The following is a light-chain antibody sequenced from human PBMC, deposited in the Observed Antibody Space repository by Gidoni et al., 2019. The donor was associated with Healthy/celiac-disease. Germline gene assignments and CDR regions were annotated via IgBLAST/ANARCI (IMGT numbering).Light chain of an antibody. CDR1: QSISSW. CDR3: QQYNSYSPT. J-gene: IGKJ1*01. Sequence: DIQMTQSPSTLSASVGDRVTITCRASQSISSWLAWYQQKPGKAPKLLIYDASRLESGVPSRFGGSGSGTEFSLTISRLQPDDFATYYCQQYNSYSPTFGQGTKVEIK. CDR2: DAS. V-gene: IGKV1-5*01.